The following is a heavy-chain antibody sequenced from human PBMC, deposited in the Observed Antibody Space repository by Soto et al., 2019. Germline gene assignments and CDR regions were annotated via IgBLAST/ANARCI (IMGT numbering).Heavy chain of an antibody. Sequence: HPGVSLRLSCAASGFAFSDYSMNWVRQAPGKGLEWVSFIRTTSTIIYYAASVKGRFTISRDDAKNSLYLQMNSLRDEDTAVYYCAREGFSSGWRFDPWGQGTLVTVPQ. CDR3: AREGFSSGWRFDP. V-gene: IGHV3-48*02. D-gene: IGHD6-19*01. CDR1: GFAFSDYS. CDR2: IRTTSTII. J-gene: IGHJ5*02.